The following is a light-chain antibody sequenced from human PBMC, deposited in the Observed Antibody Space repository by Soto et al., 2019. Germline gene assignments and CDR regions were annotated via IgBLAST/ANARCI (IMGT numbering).Light chain of an antibody. CDR3: CSSAPESTYV. Sequence: QSALAQPASVSGSPGQSITISCTGTSSDVGAYNSVSWYQQHPHRAPQVIIYKGTQRPSRVSNRFSGSTSGNAASLTISALQADDEADYFYCSSAPESTYVFGTGTKVTVL. CDR2: KGT. J-gene: IGLJ1*01. CDR1: SSDVGAYNS. V-gene: IGLV2-23*01.